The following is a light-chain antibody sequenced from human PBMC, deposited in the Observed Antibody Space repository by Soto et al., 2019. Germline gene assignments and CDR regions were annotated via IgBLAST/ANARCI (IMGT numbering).Light chain of an antibody. Sequence: QSALTQPASVSGSPGQSITISCTGTSSDVGGYNFVSWYQQHPGKVPKLLIYDVGDRPSVVSSRFSGAKSGNTASLIISGLQAEDEAADYCSSYTSSRTVVFGGGTKLTVL. CDR1: SSDVGGYNF. CDR3: SSYTSSRTVV. CDR2: DVG. J-gene: IGLJ2*01. V-gene: IGLV2-14*03.